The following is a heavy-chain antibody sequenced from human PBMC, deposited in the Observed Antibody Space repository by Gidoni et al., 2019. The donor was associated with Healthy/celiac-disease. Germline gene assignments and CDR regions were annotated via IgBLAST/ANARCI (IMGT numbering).Heavy chain of an antibody. D-gene: IGHD1-26*01. J-gene: IGHJ5*02. CDR2: IRSKEYGGTT. Sequence: QAPGKGLEWVGFIRSKEYGGTTEYAASVKGRFTISTDDSKSTAYMQRNRLKTENTAVYYCTREWMSVSYGTWGQGTLVTVSS. V-gene: IGHV3-49*02. CDR3: TREWMSVSYGT.